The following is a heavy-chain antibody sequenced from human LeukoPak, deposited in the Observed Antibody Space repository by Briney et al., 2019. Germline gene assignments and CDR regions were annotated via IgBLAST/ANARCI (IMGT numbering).Heavy chain of an antibody. CDR1: GFTFSSYE. CDR3: ARDRDYYYYYYMDV. V-gene: IGHV3-48*03. D-gene: IGHD3-10*01. Sequence: GGSLRLSCAASGFTFSSYEMNWVRQAPGKGLEWVSYISSSGSTIYYADSVKGRFTISRDNAKNSLYLQMNSPRAEDTAVYYCARDRDYYYYYYMDVWGKGTTVTISS. CDR2: ISSSGSTI. J-gene: IGHJ6*03.